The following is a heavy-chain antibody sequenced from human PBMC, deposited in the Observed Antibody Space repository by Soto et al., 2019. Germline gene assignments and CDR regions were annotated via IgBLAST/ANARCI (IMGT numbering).Heavy chain of an antibody. V-gene: IGHV3-33*01. CDR1: GFTFSDYG. D-gene: IGHD2-2*01. J-gene: IGHJ4*02. CDR2: IWYDGSKK. CDR3: ARDYCSTSSCFDY. Sequence: VGSLRLSCAASGFTFSDYGMHWVRQAPGKGLEWVAVIWYDGSKKYYVDSVKGRFTISRDSSKNMVYLQMNSLRAEDTAVYYCARDYCSTSSCFDYWGQGTLVTVSS.